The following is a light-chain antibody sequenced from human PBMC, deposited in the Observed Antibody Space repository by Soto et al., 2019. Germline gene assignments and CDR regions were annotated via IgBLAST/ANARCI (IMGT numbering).Light chain of an antibody. CDR3: TSHGGANKFYV. Sequence: QSALTQPPSASGSPGQSVTISCTGTSSDVGAYNFVSWYQQHPGKAPKLLIHEVNRRPSGVPDRFSASKSGNTATLTVSGLQAEDEADYYCTSHGGANKFYVFGTGTKATVL. J-gene: IGLJ1*01. CDR1: SSDVGAYNF. V-gene: IGLV2-8*01. CDR2: EVN.